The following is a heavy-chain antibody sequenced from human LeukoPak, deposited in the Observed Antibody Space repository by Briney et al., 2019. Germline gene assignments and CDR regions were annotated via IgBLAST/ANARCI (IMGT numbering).Heavy chain of an antibody. Sequence: GESLKISCKASGYKFSNYWIVWVRQMPGKGLEWMGIIYPGDSDTAYGPSFQDRVTISADRSISTAYLQWSSLKASDTAMYYCARHQYSGTFYNAFDIWGQGTMVTVSS. CDR3: ARHQYSGTFYNAFDI. D-gene: IGHD1-26*01. CDR2: IYPGDSDT. CDR1: GYKFSNYW. V-gene: IGHV5-51*01. J-gene: IGHJ3*02.